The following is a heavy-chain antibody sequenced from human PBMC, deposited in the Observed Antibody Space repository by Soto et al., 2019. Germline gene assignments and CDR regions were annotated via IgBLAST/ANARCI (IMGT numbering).Heavy chain of an antibody. CDR2: IYDSGST. CDR1: GGSISSGGYY. J-gene: IGHJ4*02. V-gene: IGHV4-31*03. CDR3: ASGPYGSAAY. Sequence: PSETLSLTCTVSGGSISSGGYYWSWIHQHPGKGLEWIGCIYDSGSTYYNPSLKSRLTISVDTSKDQFSLKVSSVTAADTAVYYCASGPYGSAAYWGQGTLVTVSS. D-gene: IGHD3-10*01.